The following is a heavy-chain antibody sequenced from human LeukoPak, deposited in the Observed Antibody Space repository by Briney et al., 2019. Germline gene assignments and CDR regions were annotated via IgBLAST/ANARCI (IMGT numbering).Heavy chain of an antibody. CDR3: AKRDGYNSNYFDY. CDR2: ISYDGSNK. J-gene: IGHJ4*02. Sequence: GGSLRLSCAASGFTFSSYGMHWVRQAPGKGLEWVAVISYDGSNKYYADSVKGRFTISRDNSKNTLYLQMNSLRAEDTAVCYCAKRDGYNSNYFDYWGQGTLVTVSS. D-gene: IGHD5-24*01. V-gene: IGHV3-30*18. CDR1: GFTFSSYG.